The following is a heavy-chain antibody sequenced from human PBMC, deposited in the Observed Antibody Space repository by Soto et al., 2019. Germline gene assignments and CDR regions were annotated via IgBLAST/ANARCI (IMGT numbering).Heavy chain of an antibody. Sequence: ASVKVSCKASGYTFTSYGISWVRQAPGQGLEWMGWISAYNGNTNYAQKLQGRVTMTTDTSTSTAYMELRSLRSDDTAVYYCASITEVGWRGTSYYGMDVWGQGTTVTVSS. J-gene: IGHJ6*02. CDR3: ASITEVGWRGTSYYGMDV. CDR1: GYTFTSYG. CDR2: ISAYNGNT. V-gene: IGHV1-18*01. D-gene: IGHD3-16*01.